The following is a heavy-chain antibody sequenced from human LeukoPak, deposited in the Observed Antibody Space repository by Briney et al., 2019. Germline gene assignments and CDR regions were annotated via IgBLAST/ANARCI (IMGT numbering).Heavy chain of an antibody. CDR2: INPNSGGT. CDR3: ARDRAAAGPGLDY. Sequence: ASVKVSCKASGYTFTGYYLHWVRQAPGQGLEWMGRINPNSGGTNYAQKFQGWVTMTRDTSISTAYMELSRLRSDDTAVYYCARDRAAAGPGLDYWGQGTLVTVSS. CDR1: GYTFTGYY. J-gene: IGHJ4*02. V-gene: IGHV1-2*04. D-gene: IGHD6-13*01.